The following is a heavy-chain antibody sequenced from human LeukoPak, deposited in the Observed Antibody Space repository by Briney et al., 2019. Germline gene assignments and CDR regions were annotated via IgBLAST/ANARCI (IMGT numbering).Heavy chain of an antibody. CDR1: GFTFSSYA. V-gene: IGHV3-23*01. D-gene: IGHD5/OR15-5a*01. CDR3: SKDRQIVSTILDY. J-gene: IGHJ4*02. Sequence: PGGSLRLSCAASGFTFSSYAMSWVCQATGKGLEWVSAISGSGASTYYADSVKGRFTISRDNSKTTLYLQMNRLSAEDTAVYYCSKDRQIVSTILDYWGQGTLVTVSS. CDR2: ISGSGAST.